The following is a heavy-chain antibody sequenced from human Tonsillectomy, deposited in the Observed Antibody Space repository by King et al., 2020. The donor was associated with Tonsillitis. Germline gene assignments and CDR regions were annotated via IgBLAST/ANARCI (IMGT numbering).Heavy chain of an antibody. V-gene: IGHV4-59*08. Sequence: VQLQESGPGLVKPSETLSLTCTVSGGSITSYYWSWIRQPPGKGLEWIGYIYYSGNTNYNPSLKSRVTISVDTSKNQFSLKLSSVTAADTAVFYCARHGGYCSGGSCYGDYYYYYMDVWGKGTTVTVSS. CDR2: IYYSGNT. CDR3: ARHGGYCSGGSCYGDYYYYYMDV. CDR1: GGSITSYY. J-gene: IGHJ6*03. D-gene: IGHD2-15*01.